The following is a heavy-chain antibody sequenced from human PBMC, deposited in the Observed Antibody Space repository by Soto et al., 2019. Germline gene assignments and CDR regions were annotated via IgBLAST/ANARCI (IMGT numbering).Heavy chain of an antibody. D-gene: IGHD5-12*01. CDR1: GFTFSSYA. CDR3: AKSLWLRYTGNLLWYYYYGMDV. Sequence: GGSLRLSCAASGFTFSSYAMSWVRQAPGKGLEWVSAISGSGGSTYYADSVKGRFTISRDNSKNTLYLQMNSLRAEDTAVYYCAKSLWLRYTGNLLWYYYYGMDVWGQGTTVTVSS. CDR2: ISGSGGST. J-gene: IGHJ6*02. V-gene: IGHV3-23*01.